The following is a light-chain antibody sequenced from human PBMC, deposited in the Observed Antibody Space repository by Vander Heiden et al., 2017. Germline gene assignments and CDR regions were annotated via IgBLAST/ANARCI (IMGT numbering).Light chain of an antibody. J-gene: IGKJ5*01. Sequence: DIVMTQSPDSLAMSLGERATSHCKSSQSVLSSSNNKNYLAWYQQKPGQPPKLLIYWASTRESGVPDRFSGSGSGTDFTLTISSLQAEDVAVFYCQQYYSTPPTFGQGTRLEIK. CDR1: QSVLSSSNNKNY. V-gene: IGKV4-1*01. CDR3: QQYYSTPPT. CDR2: WAS.